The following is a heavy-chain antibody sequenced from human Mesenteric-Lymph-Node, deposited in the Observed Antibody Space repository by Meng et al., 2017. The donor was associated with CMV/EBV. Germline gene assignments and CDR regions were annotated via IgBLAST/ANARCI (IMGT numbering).Heavy chain of an antibody. CDR3: GKGHYGSGSYYTRREYYYYGMDV. CDR1: GFTFSDYY. CDR2: ISSSGSTI. V-gene: IGHV3-11*01. D-gene: IGHD3-10*01. Sequence: GESLKISCAASGFTFSDYYMSWIRQAPGKGLEWVSYISSSGSTIYYADSVKGRFIISRDNANLYLQMNSLRPEDTALYYCGKGHYGSGSYYTRREYYYYGMDVWGQGTTVTASS. J-gene: IGHJ6*02.